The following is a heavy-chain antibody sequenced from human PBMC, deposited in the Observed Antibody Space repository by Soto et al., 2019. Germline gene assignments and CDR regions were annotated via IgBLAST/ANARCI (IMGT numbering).Heavy chain of an antibody. J-gene: IGHJ6*02. CDR3: ARHPPHYYYGMDV. CDR2: IYPGDSDT. Sequence: PGESLKISCNGSGYSFTSYLIGWVRQMPGKGLEWMGIIYPGDSDTRYSPSFQGQVTISADKSISTAYLQWGSLKASDTAMYYCARHPPHYYYGMDVWGQGTTVTVSS. CDR1: GYSFTSYL. V-gene: IGHV5-51*01.